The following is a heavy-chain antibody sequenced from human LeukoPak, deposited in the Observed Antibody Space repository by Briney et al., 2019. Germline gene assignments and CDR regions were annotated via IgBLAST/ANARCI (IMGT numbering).Heavy chain of an antibody. CDR1: GASMSEYY. CDR3: ARGMDTAKVGY. D-gene: IGHD5-18*01. Sequence: SETLSLTCTVSGASMSEYYWTWIRQPPGKGLEWLGHIHPSGSTYSNPSLRSRVTVSVDTPTNQLFVTLSSVTAADTAMYCCARGMDTAKVGYWGQGTLVTVSS. CDR2: IHPSGST. V-gene: IGHV4-4*08. J-gene: IGHJ4*02.